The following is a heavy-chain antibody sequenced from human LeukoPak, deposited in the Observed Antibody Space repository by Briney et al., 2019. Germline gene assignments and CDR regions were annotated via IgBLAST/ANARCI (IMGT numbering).Heavy chain of an antibody. Sequence: GGSLRLSCAASGFTFSSYSMNWVRQAPGKGLEWVSYISSSSSTIYYADSVKGRFTISRGNAKNSLYLQMNSLRAEDTAVYYCARAELELPRVIDYWGQGTLVTVSS. CDR3: ARAELELPRVIDY. D-gene: IGHD1-7*01. J-gene: IGHJ4*02. CDR1: GFTFSSYS. CDR2: ISSSSSTI. V-gene: IGHV3-48*04.